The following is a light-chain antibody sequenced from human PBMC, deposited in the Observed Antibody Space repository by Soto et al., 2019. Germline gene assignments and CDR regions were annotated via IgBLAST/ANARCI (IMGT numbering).Light chain of an antibody. CDR2: VAS. Sequence: DIQMTQSPSSRSASVGDRVTITFRASQGIRNDLSWYQQKPGEAPKRLVYVASSLDGGVPARFSGSGSGTEFTLTISSLQPEDFATYYCLQQNNYPRTFGQGTKVDIK. V-gene: IGKV1-17*01. J-gene: IGKJ2*01. CDR3: LQQNNYPRT. CDR1: QGIRND.